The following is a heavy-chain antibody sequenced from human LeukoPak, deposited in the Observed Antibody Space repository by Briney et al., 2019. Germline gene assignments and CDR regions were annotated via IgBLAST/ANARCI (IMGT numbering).Heavy chain of an antibody. Sequence: ASVKVSCKASGYTFTGYYMHWVRQAPGQGLEWMGRINPNSGGTNYAQKFQGRVTMTRDTSISTAYMELSRLRSDDMAVHYCASGYDFWSGYYTPNFDYWGQGTLVTVSS. J-gene: IGHJ4*02. CDR1: GYTFTGYY. V-gene: IGHV1-2*06. D-gene: IGHD3-3*01. CDR2: INPNSGGT. CDR3: ASGYDFWSGYYTPNFDY.